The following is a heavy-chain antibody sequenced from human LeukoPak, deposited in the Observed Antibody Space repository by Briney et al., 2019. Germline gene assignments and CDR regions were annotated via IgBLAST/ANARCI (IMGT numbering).Heavy chain of an antibody. D-gene: IGHD6-6*01. J-gene: IGHJ4*02. Sequence: PGGSLRLSCAASGFTFSSYEMNWVRQAPGKGLEWVSSISGGSSATFYADSVKGRFTISRDNAKNSLFLQMYSLRVEDTAVYYCARGGIAARFAYWGQGTLVTVSS. V-gene: IGHV3-48*03. CDR1: GFTFSSYE. CDR2: ISGGSSAT. CDR3: ARGGIAARFAY.